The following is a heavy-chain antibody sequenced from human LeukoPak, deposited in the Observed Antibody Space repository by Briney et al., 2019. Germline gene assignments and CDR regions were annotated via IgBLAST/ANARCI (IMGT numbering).Heavy chain of an antibody. D-gene: IGHD6-19*01. CDR1: GGSFSGYY. Sequence: SSETLSLTCAVYGGSFSGYYWSWIRQPPGKGLEWIGEINHSGSTNYNPSLKSRVTISVDTSKNQFSLKLSSVTAADTAVYYCARAGRIAVASYYYYYYYMDVWGKGTTVTVSS. J-gene: IGHJ6*03. CDR3: ARAGRIAVASYYYYYYYMDV. CDR2: INHSGST. V-gene: IGHV4-34*01.